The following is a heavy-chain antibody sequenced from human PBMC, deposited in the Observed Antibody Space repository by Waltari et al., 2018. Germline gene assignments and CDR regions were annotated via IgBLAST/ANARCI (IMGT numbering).Heavy chain of an antibody. CDR2: VRTKTNNYAT. CDR3: SRHDPLDY. Sequence: EEKMVESGGDLVQPGGSLKLSCADSAFIFSDSAIHWVRQAPGKGLEWVGRVRTKTNNYATAYGAAVKGRFTISRDDSRNVAYLQMNSLKTEDTALYYCSRHDPLDYWGQGTLVTVSS. CDR1: AFIFSDSA. V-gene: IGHV3-73*01. J-gene: IGHJ4*02.